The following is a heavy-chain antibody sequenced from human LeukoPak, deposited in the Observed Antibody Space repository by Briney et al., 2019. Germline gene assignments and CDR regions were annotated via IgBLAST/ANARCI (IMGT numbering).Heavy chain of an antibody. Sequence: SGGSLRLSCAASGFTLDDYAMHWVRQAPGKGLEWVSGISWNSVNIGYADSVKGRFTISRDNSKNTLYLQMNSLRAEDTAVYYCAKPITMTQFDYWGQGTLVTVSS. CDR2: ISWNSVNI. CDR3: AKPITMTQFDY. J-gene: IGHJ4*02. D-gene: IGHD3-22*01. V-gene: IGHV3-9*01. CDR1: GFTLDDYA.